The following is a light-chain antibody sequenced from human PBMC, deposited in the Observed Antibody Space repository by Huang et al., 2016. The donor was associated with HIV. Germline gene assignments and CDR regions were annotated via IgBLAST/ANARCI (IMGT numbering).Light chain of an antibody. Sequence: EILTTQSPATLSVSPGQGAALSCRARRNVSSNLAWYQQKPGQSPRLLIYGASTRATGIPARFTGSGSGTEFTLTINSLQSEDFANYYCQQYDKWPRTFGQGTKVEI. CDR2: GAS. CDR3: QQYDKWPRT. J-gene: IGKJ1*01. CDR1: RNVSSN. V-gene: IGKV3-15*01.